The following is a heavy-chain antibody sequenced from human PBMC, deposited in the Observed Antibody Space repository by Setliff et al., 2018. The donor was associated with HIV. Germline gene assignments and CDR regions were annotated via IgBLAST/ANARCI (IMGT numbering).Heavy chain of an antibody. CDR3: ARPRRVRSRAWYWFDI. J-gene: IGHJ5*02. V-gene: IGHV4-38-2*01. CDR2: IYQSGSI. Sequence: LSLTCAASGYSINSGFSRAWIRQPPGQGPQWIGSIYQSGSIYYKPSLQSRVTISVDSSKNQFSLNLFSVTAADTAVYYCARPRRVRSRAWYWFDIWGQGTLVTVSS. CDR1: GYSINSGFS. D-gene: IGHD6-19*01.